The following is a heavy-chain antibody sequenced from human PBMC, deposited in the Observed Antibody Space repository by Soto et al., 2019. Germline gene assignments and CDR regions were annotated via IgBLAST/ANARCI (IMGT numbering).Heavy chain of an antibody. V-gene: IGHV4-4*02. CDR2: IFHSGST. CDR1: GGSISNHNW. CDR3: ARGDDGYLSNAFNI. J-gene: IGHJ3*02. D-gene: IGHD5-12*01. Sequence: QLQESGPGLVKPSGTLSLTCTVSGGSISNHNWWNWVRQPPGKGLEWIGEIFHSGSTNYNPSLKRRVTISVDKSKNQFSLKLISMTAADTAVYYCARGDDGYLSNAFNIWGQGTAVTVSS.